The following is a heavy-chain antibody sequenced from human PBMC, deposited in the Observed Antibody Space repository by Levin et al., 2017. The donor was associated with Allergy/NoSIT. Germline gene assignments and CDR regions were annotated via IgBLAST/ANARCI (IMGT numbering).Heavy chain of an antibody. CDR3: AKKQGGTTGFSFDV. V-gene: IGHV3-23*01. CDR1: GFSFSDYA. D-gene: IGHD1-14*01. J-gene: IGHJ3*01. Sequence: GGSLRLSCAASGFSFSDYAMAWVRQAPGKGLEWVSVMTGGGFNRYYGDAVKGRFTVSRDNSKNTLFLELNSLRADDTALYYCAKKQGGTTGFSFDVWGQGTMATVSS. CDR2: MTGGGFNR.